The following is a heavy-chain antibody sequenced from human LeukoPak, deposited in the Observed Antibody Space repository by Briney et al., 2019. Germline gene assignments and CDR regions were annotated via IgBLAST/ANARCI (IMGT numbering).Heavy chain of an antibody. Sequence: SETLSVICAVYGGSFSGYYWSWIRQPPGKGLEWIGEINHSGSTNYNPSLKSRVTISVDTSKNQFSLKLSSVTAADTAVYYCARPVSRYYDSSGYYKSAADYWGQGTLVTVSS. CDR2: INHSGST. CDR1: GGSFSGYY. CDR3: ARPVSRYYDSSGYYKSAADY. J-gene: IGHJ4*02. D-gene: IGHD3-22*01. V-gene: IGHV4-34*01.